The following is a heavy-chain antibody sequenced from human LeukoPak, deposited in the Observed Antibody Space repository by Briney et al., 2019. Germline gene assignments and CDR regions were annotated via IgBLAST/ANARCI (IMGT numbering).Heavy chain of an antibody. V-gene: IGHV3-9*01. CDR2: ISWNSGSI. Sequence: GGSLRLSCAASGFTFDDYSMHWVRQAPGKGLGWVSGISWNSGSIGYADSVKGRFTISRDDAKNSLYLQMNSLRAEDTALYYCAKDMDYGGNSRGAFDIWGQGTMVTVSS. CDR1: GFTFDDYS. D-gene: IGHD4-23*01. J-gene: IGHJ3*02. CDR3: AKDMDYGGNSRGAFDI.